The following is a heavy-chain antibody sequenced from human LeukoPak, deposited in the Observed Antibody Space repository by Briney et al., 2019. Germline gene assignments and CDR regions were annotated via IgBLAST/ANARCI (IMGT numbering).Heavy chain of an antibody. J-gene: IGHJ6*03. CDR3: ARVFLGSSSSWTYYYYYMDV. CDR1: GFTFSDNY. CDR2: ISSNGSTI. Sequence: GGSLRLSCAASGFTFSDNYMSWLRQAPGRGLEGVSYISSNGSTIYYADSEKGLFTIPRDNHKNSLYLKMNSLRAEDTAVYYCARVFLGSSSSWTYYYYYMDVWGKGTTVTVSS. D-gene: IGHD6-6*01. V-gene: IGHV3-11*01.